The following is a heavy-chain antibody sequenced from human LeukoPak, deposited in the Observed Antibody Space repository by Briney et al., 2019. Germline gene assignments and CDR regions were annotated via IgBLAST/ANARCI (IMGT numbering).Heavy chain of an antibody. J-gene: IGHJ4*02. CDR2: IGPTGDT. Sequence: TGGSLRLSRAASGFTFSSYAMSWVRQAPGKGLEWVSAIGPTGDTYYPGSVKGRFTISRENARNSLYLQMNSLRAGDTAVYYCARAVPMARGVNYYDYWGQGTLVTVSS. V-gene: IGHV3-13*01. CDR1: GFTFSSYA. D-gene: IGHD3-10*01. CDR3: ARAVPMARGVNYYDY.